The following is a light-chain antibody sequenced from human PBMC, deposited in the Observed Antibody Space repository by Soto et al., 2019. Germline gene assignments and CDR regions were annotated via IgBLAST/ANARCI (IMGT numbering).Light chain of an antibody. Sequence: QSVLTQPPSASGTPGQRVTISCSGSSSNIGSNTVNWYQQLPGTAPKLLIYSNNQRPSGVPDRFSGSKSGTSASLVICGLQSEDEADYYCAAWDDSLNGYVFGTGTKVTVL. CDR1: SSNIGSNT. CDR3: AAWDDSLNGYV. V-gene: IGLV1-44*01. CDR2: SNN. J-gene: IGLJ1*01.